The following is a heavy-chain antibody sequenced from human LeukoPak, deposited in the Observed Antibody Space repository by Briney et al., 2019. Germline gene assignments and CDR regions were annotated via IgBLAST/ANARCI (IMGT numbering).Heavy chain of an antibody. CDR1: GFTFSSYG. Sequence: PGGSLRLSCAASGFTFSSYGMHWVRQAPGKGLEWLAFIRYDGSNKYYADSVKGRFTISRDNSKNTLYLQMNSLRAEDTAVYYCAKDNYDYGDYDGGDYWGQGTLVTVSS. CDR3: AKDNYDYGDYDGGDY. CDR2: IRYDGSNK. J-gene: IGHJ4*02. V-gene: IGHV3-30*02. D-gene: IGHD4-17*01.